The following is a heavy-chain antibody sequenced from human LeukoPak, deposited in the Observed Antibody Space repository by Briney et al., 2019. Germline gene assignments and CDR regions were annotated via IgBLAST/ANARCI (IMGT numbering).Heavy chain of an antibody. J-gene: IGHJ4*02. CDR2: IWYDGSNK. Sequence: PGGSLRLSCAASGFTFDDYAMHWVRQAPGKGLEWVAVIWYDGSNKYYADSVKGRFTISRDNSKNTLYLQMNSLRAEDTAVYYCARDGDYDYVWGSYRYDYWGQGTLVTVSS. CDR3: ARDGDYDYVWGSYRYDY. D-gene: IGHD3-16*02. CDR1: GFTFDDYA. V-gene: IGHV3-33*08.